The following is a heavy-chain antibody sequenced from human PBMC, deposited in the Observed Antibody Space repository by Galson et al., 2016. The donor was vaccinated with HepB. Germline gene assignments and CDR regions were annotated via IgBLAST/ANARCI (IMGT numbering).Heavy chain of an antibody. CDR2: ISSDGDSA. Sequence: SLRLSCAASGFTFSRYAIHWVRQAPGKGLEYVSTISSDGDSAYHADSVKGRFTMSRDNSKNTLYLQMSSLRLEDTAVYYCVKDLVLVVVDATPLYHYGMDVWGQGTTVTVSS. CDR1: GFTFSRYA. D-gene: IGHD2-15*01. J-gene: IGHJ6*02. V-gene: IGHV3-64D*06. CDR3: VKDLVLVVVDATPLYHYGMDV.